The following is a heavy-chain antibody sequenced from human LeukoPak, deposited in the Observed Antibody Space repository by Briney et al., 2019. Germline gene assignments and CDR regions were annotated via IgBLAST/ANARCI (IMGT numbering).Heavy chain of an antibody. CDR2: ISGSGGST. Sequence: GGSLRLSCAASGFTFSSYAMSWVRQAPGTGLEWVSAISGSGGSTYYADSVKGRFTISRDNSKNTLYLQMNSLRAEDTAVYYCAKDGWEPEGVVYFDYWGQGTLVTVSS. D-gene: IGHD1-26*01. V-gene: IGHV3-23*01. CDR1: GFTFSSYA. CDR3: AKDGWEPEGVVYFDY. J-gene: IGHJ4*02.